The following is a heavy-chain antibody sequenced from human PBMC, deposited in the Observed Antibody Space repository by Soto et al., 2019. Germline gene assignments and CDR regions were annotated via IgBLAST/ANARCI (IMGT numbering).Heavy chain of an antibody. CDR1: GFTFSSYW. J-gene: IGHJ4*02. Sequence: EVQLVESGGGLVQPGESLTLSCAASGFTFSSYWMHWVRQAPGKGLVWVSRIKSDGSGTYYADSVKGRLTISRDNAKNTPYLQMNSLRVEDTAVYFCARGDGDRYDGHGYLGRHWGQGTLVTVSS. CDR2: IKSDGSGT. V-gene: IGHV3-74*01. D-gene: IGHD5-18*01. CDR3: ARGDGDRYDGHGYLGRH.